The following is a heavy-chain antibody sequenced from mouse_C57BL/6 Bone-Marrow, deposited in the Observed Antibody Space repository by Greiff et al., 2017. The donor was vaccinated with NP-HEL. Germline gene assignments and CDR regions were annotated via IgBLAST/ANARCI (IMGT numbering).Heavy chain of an antibody. V-gene: IGHV1-52*01. CDR2: IDPSDSET. CDR3: ARCYYYGSYYFDY. CDR1: GYTFTSYW. D-gene: IGHD1-1*01. J-gene: IGHJ2*01. Sequence: QVQLQQPGAELVRPGSSVKLSCKASGYTFTSYWMHWVKQRPIQGLEWIGNIDPSDSETHYNQKFKDKATLTVDKSSSTAYMQLSSLTSEDSAVYYCARCYYYGSYYFDYWGQGTTLTVSS.